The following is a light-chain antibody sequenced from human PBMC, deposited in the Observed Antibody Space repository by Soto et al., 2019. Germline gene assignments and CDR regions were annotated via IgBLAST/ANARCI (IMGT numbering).Light chain of an antibody. J-gene: IGKJ1*01. CDR2: DAS. Sequence: EIVLTQSPGTLSLSPGERATLSCRASQSVRSSYLAWYQQNPGQAPRLLIYDASSRATGIPDRFSGSGSGTDFTLTISRLEPEDFAVYYCQQYGSSPPWTFGQGTKVAIK. CDR3: QQYGSSPPWT. CDR1: QSVRSSY. V-gene: IGKV3-20*01.